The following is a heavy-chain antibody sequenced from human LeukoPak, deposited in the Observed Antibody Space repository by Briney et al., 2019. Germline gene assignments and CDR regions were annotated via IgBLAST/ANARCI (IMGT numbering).Heavy chain of an antibody. Sequence: PGGSLRLSCAASGFTFSSYWMSWVRQAPGKGLEWVANIKQDGSEKFYVDSVKGRFTISRDNAKNSLYLQMNSLGAEDTAVYYCARDRDGGDYYDSSGYSHFDYWGQGTLVTVSS. J-gene: IGHJ4*02. V-gene: IGHV3-7*01. CDR2: IKQDGSEK. CDR1: GFTFSSYW. CDR3: ARDRDGGDYYDSSGYSHFDY. D-gene: IGHD3-22*01.